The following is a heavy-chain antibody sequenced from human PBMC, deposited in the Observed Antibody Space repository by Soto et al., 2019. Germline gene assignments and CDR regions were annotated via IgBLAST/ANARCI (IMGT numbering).Heavy chain of an antibody. CDR1: GGSISSGGYY. J-gene: IGHJ4*02. Sequence: HVQLQESGPGLVKPSQTLSLTCTVSGGSISSGGYYWSWIRQHPGKGLEWIGYIYYSGSTYYNPSLKSRVTISVDTSKNQFSLKLSSVTAADTAVYYCARGGLAYDFWSGYYDYWGQGTLVTVSS. V-gene: IGHV4-31*03. D-gene: IGHD3-3*01. CDR3: ARGGLAYDFWSGYYDY. CDR2: IYYSGST.